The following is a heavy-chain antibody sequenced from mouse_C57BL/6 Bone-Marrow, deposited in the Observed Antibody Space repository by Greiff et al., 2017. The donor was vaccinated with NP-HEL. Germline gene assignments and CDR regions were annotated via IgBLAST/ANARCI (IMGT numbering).Heavy chain of an antibody. CDR1: GYTFTSYW. CDR3: ARSGDY. V-gene: IGHV1-59*01. Sequence: QVQLQQSGAELVRPGTSVKLSCKASGYTFTSYWMHWVKQRPGQGLEWIGVIDPSDSYTNYNQKFKGKATLTVDTSSSTAYMQLSSLTSEDSAVYDCARSGDYWGQGTSVTVSS. J-gene: IGHJ4*01. CDR2: IDPSDSYT.